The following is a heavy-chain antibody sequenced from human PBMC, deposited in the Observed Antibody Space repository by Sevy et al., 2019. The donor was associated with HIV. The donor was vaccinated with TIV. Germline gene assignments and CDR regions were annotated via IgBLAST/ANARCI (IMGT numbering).Heavy chain of an antibody. CDR2: ISAYNGNT. CDR3: AKHAVVTMGMGAFDI. V-gene: IGHV1-18*01. D-gene: IGHD3-22*01. Sequence: ASVKVSCKASGYTFTSYGFSWVRQAPGQGLEWMGWISAYNGNTDYAQNLQGRVTMTTDTSTSTTYMDLRSLRSDDTAMYYCAKHAVVTMGMGAFDIWGQGTMVTVS. CDR1: GYTFTSYG. J-gene: IGHJ3*02.